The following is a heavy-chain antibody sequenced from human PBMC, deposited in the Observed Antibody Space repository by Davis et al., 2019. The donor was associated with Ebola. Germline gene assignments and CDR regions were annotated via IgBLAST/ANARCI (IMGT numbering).Heavy chain of an antibody. CDR1: GGSVSSGIYY. CDR2: VYYSGNS. V-gene: IGHV4-61*01. J-gene: IGHJ3*02. D-gene: IGHD4-23*01. Sequence: MPSETLSLTCTVSGGSVSSGIYYWSWIRQPPGRGLEWIGYVYYSGNSNYNPSLNSRVTISVDTSKNQFSLRLSSVTAADTAVYYCARVDFTYGGNFSRAFDIWGQGTMVTVSS. CDR3: ARVDFTYGGNFSRAFDI.